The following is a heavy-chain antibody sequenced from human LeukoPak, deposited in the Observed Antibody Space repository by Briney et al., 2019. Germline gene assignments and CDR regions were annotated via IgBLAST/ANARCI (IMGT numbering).Heavy chain of an antibody. D-gene: IGHD3-22*01. J-gene: IGHJ4*02. CDR2: IYYSGST. V-gene: IGHV4-61*01. Sequence: PSETLSLTCTVSGGSVSSGSYYWSWIRQPPGKGLEWIGYIYYSGSTNYNPSLKSRVTISVDTSKNQFSLKLSSVTAADTAVYYCARDSVIGFDYWGQGTLVTVSS. CDR3: ARDSVIGFDY. CDR1: GGSVSSGSYY.